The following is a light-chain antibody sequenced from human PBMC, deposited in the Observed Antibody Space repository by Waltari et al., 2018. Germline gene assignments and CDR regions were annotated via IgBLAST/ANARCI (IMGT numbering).Light chain of an antibody. V-gene: IGKV3-11*01. J-gene: IGKJ1*01. Sequence: EIVLTQSPATLSLSPGERATLSCRASQSVRNLLGWYQQKPGQAPRLLIYDASNRATGIPARFSGSGSGTDFTLTISSLEPEDFAIYYCQHRRNWPWTFGQGTRVEIK. CDR2: DAS. CDR1: QSVRNL. CDR3: QHRRNWPWT.